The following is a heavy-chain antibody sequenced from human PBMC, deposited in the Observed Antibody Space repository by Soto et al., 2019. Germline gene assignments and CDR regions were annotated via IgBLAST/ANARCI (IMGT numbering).Heavy chain of an antibody. Sequence: GGSLRLSCAASGFTFDDYAMHWVRQAPGKGLEWVSGISWNSGSIGYADSVKGRFTISRDNAKNSLYLQMNSLRAEDTALYYCAKSPGMDIVATINALAIWGQGTMVTVSS. CDR2: ISWNSGSI. V-gene: IGHV3-9*01. CDR3: AKSPGMDIVATINALAI. D-gene: IGHD5-12*01. J-gene: IGHJ3*02. CDR1: GFTFDDYA.